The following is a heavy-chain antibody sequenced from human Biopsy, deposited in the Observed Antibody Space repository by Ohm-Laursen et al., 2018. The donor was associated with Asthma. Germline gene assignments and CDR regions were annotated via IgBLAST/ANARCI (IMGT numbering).Heavy chain of an antibody. D-gene: IGHD3-9*01. CDR1: GYTFINYA. Sequence: GASVKVSCKASGYTFINYAIHWVRQAPGQRLKWMGWINAGNGNTKYSQKFQGRVTITRDTSASTAYMDLSSLRSEDTAVYYCARTYYDFLTGQVIDAFAIWGQGTMVTVSS. CDR3: ARTYYDFLTGQVIDAFAI. V-gene: IGHV1-3*01. CDR2: INAGNGNT. J-gene: IGHJ3*02.